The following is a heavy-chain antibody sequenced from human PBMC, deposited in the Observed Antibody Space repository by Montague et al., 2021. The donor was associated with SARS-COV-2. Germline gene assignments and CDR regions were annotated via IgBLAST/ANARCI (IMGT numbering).Heavy chain of an antibody. Sequence: SETLSLTCTVSGGSNSRYYWSWIRQPPGKGLEWIGYVSDSGSDYXPSLKSRVSISVDTSKKLLSLSLSSVTAADTATYYCARHRKDYDILTGYSTSFYYDMDVWGQGTTVTVSS. D-gene: IGHD3-9*01. CDR3: ARHRKDYDILTGYSTSFYYDMDV. CDR1: GGSNSRYY. CDR2: VSDSGS. J-gene: IGHJ6*02. V-gene: IGHV4-59*08.